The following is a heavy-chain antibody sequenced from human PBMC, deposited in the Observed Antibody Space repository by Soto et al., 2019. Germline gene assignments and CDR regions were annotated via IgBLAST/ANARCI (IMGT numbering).Heavy chain of an antibody. CDR1: GGSFSGYY. CDR3: ARALRLLYHY. D-gene: IGHD3-3*01. Sequence: QVQLQQWGAGLLKPSETLSLTCAVYGGSFSGYYWSWIRQPPGKGLEWIGEINHSGSTNYNPSLKSRVTISVDTSKNQFSLKLSSVTAADTAVYYCARALRLLYHYWGQGTLVTVSS. CDR2: INHSGST. V-gene: IGHV4-34*01. J-gene: IGHJ4*02.